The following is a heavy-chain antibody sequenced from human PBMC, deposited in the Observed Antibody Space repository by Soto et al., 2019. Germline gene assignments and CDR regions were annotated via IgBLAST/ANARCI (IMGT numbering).Heavy chain of an antibody. D-gene: IGHD3-22*01. CDR3: ARGQYYYDSSGYTPYWYFDL. J-gene: IGHJ2*01. CDR1: GYTFTSYD. V-gene: IGHV1-8*01. CDR2: MNPNRGNT. Sequence: QVQLVQSGAEVKKPGASVKVSCKASGYTFTSYDINWVRQANGQGLEWMGWMNPNRGNTGYAQKFQRGVPLTRNTSISTAYMELSSLRSEDTAVYYCARGQYYYDSSGYTPYWYFDLWGRGTLVTVSS.